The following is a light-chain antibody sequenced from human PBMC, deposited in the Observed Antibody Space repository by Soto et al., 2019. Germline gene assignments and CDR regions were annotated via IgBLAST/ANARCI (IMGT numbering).Light chain of an antibody. Sequence: QSVLTQPPSVSGAPGQRVTISCTVSSSNIGAGYDVHWYQQLPGTAPKLLIYINKNRPSGVPDRFSGSKSGTSASLAITGLQAEDEADYYCQSYGSSPSGYVFGTGTKVTVL. CDR1: SSNIGAGYD. J-gene: IGLJ1*01. CDR2: INK. CDR3: QSYGSSPSGYV. V-gene: IGLV1-40*01.